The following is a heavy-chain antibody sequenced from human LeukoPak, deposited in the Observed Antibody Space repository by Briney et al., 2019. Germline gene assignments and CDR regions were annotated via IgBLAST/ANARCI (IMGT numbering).Heavy chain of an antibody. J-gene: IGHJ4*02. Sequence: GGSLRLSCAASGFTFDDYAMHWVRQAPGKGLEWVSGTSWNSGSTGYADSVKGRFTISRDNAKNSLYLQMNSLRAEDTALYYCAKASGSSSWYVFDYWGQGTLVTVSS. CDR3: AKASGSSSWYVFDY. CDR1: GFTFDDYA. D-gene: IGHD6-13*01. V-gene: IGHV3-9*01. CDR2: TSWNSGST.